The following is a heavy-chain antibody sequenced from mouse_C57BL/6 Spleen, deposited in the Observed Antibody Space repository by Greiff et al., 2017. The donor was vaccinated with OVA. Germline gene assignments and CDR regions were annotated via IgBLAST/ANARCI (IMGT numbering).Heavy chain of an antibody. CDR2: IWSDGST. Sequence: VQVVESGPGLVAPSQSLSITCTVSGFSLTSYGVHWVRQPPGKGLEWLVVIWSDGSTTYNSALKSRLSISKDNSKSQVFLKMNSLQTDDTAMYYCARHEYNYGISYEDAMDYWGQGTSVTVSS. CDR3: ARHEYNYGISYEDAMDY. CDR1: GFSLTSYG. J-gene: IGHJ4*01. D-gene: IGHD1-1*01. V-gene: IGHV2-6-1*01.